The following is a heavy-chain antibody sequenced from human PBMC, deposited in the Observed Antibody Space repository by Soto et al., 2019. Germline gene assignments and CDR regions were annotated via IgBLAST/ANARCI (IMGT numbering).Heavy chain of an antibody. J-gene: IGHJ3*01. CDR3: AYSTGWYRHDV. D-gene: IGHD6-19*01. V-gene: IGHV4-4*02. CDR1: GDSISNSRW. Sequence: QVQLQESGPGLVKPSGTLSLTCAVSGDSISNSRWWTWVRQPPGKGLEGIGDIFHSGDTNYNPSLKSRVFISVDTSQNQFSLKVSSVTAADTAVYYCAYSTGWYRHDVWGQGTLVTVSS. CDR2: IFHSGDT.